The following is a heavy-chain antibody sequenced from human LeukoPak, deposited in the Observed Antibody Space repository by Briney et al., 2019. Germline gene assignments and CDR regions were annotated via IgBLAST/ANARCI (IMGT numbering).Heavy chain of an antibody. CDR3: LSGSWYFDY. D-gene: IGHD6-19*01. V-gene: IGHV3-74*03. J-gene: IGHJ4*02. CDR1: GFTFSRYW. Sequence: AGGSLRLFCAASGFTFSRYWMHWVRQAPGKGLVWVSRINSDGSDTTYADSVKGRFTISRDNAKNTLYLQVNSLRAEDTAVYYCLSGSWYFDYWGQGTLVTVSS. CDR2: INSDGSDT.